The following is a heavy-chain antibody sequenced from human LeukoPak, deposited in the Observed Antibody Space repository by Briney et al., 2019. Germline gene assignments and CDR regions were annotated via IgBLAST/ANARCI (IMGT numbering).Heavy chain of an antibody. CDR3: ARIRGWRYCTNGVCEFDP. CDR1: GYTFTSYD. J-gene: IGHJ5*02. D-gene: IGHD2-8*01. Sequence: GASVKVSCKASGYTFTSYDINWVRQATGQGLEWMGWMNPNSGNTGYAQKFQGRVTMTRNTSISTAYMELSSLRSEDTAVYYCARIRGWRYCTNGVCEFDPWGQGTLVTVSS. CDR2: MNPNSGNT. V-gene: IGHV1-8*01.